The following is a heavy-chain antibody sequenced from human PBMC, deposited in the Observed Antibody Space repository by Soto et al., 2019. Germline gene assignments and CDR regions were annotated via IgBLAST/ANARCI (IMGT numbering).Heavy chain of an antibody. CDR3: VRDGTKTLRDWFDP. CDR1: GASISGFY. Sequence: NPSGDPVLTCTVSGASISGFYWSWIRKSAGKGLEWIGRIYATGTTDYNPSLKSRVMMSVDTSKKQFSLKLRSVTAADTAVYYCVRDGTKTLRDWFDPWGQGISVTVSS. CDR2: IYATGTT. V-gene: IGHV4-4*07. D-gene: IGHD1-26*01. J-gene: IGHJ5*02.